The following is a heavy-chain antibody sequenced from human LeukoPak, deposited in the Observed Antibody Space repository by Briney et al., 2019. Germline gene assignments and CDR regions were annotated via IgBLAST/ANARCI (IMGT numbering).Heavy chain of an antibody. CDR1: GFTFSNAW. D-gene: IGHD4-17*01. J-gene: IGHJ4*02. CDR3: TTDRNDYGDYDRDY. V-gene: IGHV3-15*01. CDR2: IKSKTDGGTT. Sequence: TGGSLRLSCAASGFTFSNAWMSWVRQAPGKGLEWVGRIKSKTDGGTTDYAAPVKGRFTISRDDSKNTLYLQMNSLKTEDTAVYYCTTDRNDYGDYDRDYWGQGTLVTVSS.